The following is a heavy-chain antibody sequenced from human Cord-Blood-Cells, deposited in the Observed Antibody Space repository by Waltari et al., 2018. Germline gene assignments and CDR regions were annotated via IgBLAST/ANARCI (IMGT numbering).Heavy chain of an antibody. V-gene: IGHV3-30*18. J-gene: IGHJ3*02. CDR3: AKVPYYDSSGDAFDI. D-gene: IGHD3-22*01. Sequence: QVQLVESGGGVVQPGRSLRLSCAASVFTFSSYGMHGVRPAPGKGLEWVAVISYDGSNKYYADSVKGRFTISRDNSKNTLYLQMNSLRAEDTAVYYCAKVPYYDSSGDAFDIWGQGTMVTVSS. CDR2: ISYDGSNK. CDR1: VFTFSSYG.